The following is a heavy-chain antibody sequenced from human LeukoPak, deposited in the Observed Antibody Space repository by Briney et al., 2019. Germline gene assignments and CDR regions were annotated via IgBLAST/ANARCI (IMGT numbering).Heavy chain of an antibody. J-gene: IGHJ4*02. V-gene: IGHV1-8*01. CDR1: GYTFTSYD. CDR2: MNPNSGNT. Sequence: ASVKVSRKASGYTFTSYDINWVRQATGQGLEWMGWMNPNSGNTGYAQKFQGRVTMTRNTSISTAYMELSSLRSEDTAVYYCARASTRHSSSSSGYWGQGTLVTVSS. D-gene: IGHD6-6*01. CDR3: ARASTRHSSSSSGY.